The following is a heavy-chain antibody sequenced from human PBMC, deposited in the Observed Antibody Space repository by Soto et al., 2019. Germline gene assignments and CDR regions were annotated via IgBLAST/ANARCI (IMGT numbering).Heavy chain of an antibody. CDR3: ARESEDLTSNLDD. CDR2: ISSTTNYI. J-gene: IGHJ4*02. CDR1: GFTFTRYS. V-gene: IGHV3-21*06. Sequence: PGVSLRLSCSASGFTFTRYSMNWVRQAPGKGLEWVSSISSTTNYIYYGDSMKGRFTISRDNAKNSLYLEMNSLRAEDTAVYYCARESEDLTSNLDDWGQGTLDTVSS.